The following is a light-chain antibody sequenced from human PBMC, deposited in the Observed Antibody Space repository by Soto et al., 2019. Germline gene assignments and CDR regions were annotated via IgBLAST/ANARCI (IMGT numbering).Light chain of an antibody. CDR2: GAS. V-gene: IGKV3-20*01. J-gene: IGKJ4*01. CDR1: QTISSSF. Sequence: EIVLTQSPGTLSLSPGERAALSCRASQTISSSFLAWYQQKPGQAPRLLIYGASTRATVIPDRFSGSGSGTDFTLTISRLEPEDFAVYYCQQYGSSPLITFGGGTKVEI. CDR3: QQYGSSPLIT.